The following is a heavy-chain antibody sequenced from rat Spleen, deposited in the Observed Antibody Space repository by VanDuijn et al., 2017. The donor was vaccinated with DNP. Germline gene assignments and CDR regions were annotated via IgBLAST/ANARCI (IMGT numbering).Heavy chain of an antibody. D-gene: IGHD3-4*01. CDR2: ISSGGNT. J-gene: IGHJ2*01. V-gene: IGHV2-6*01. CDR3: TREREPSDNPYYFDY. Sequence: HVQLKESGPGLVQPSRTLSLTCTVSGFPLASSHVSWVRQPPGKGLEWIAAISSGGNTYFNSALKSRLSISRDTSKSQVFLGMNSLQTEDTAIYFCTREREPSDNPYYFDYWGQGVMVTVSS. CDR1: GFPLASSH.